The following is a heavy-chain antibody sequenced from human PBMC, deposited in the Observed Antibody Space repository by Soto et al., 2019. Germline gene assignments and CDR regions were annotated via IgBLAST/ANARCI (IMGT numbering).Heavy chain of an antibody. Sequence: PGGSLRLSCAASGFTFSSYWMHWVRQAPGKGLVWVSRINSDGSSTTYADSVKGRFTISRDNAKNTLYLQMNSLRAEDTAVYYWARVGYSGYDYSYYYYGMDVWGQGTTVTAP. J-gene: IGHJ6*02. D-gene: IGHD5-12*01. CDR3: ARVGYSGYDYSYYYYGMDV. CDR2: INSDGSST. V-gene: IGHV3-74*01. CDR1: GFTFSSYW.